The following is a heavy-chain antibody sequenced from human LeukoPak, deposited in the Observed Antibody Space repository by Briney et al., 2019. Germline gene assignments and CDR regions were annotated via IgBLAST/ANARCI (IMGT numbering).Heavy chain of an antibody. CDR1: GYTRTELS. D-gene: IGHD3-10*01. J-gene: IGHJ4*02. Sequence: GASVKVSCKFSGYTRTELSMHWVRQAPGKGREGMGGFDPEDGETSYAQKFQGRVTMTEDTSTDTAYMELSSLRSADTAVYSSATLPFYGSARYYTLPFDYWGQGPLVPVSS. CDR3: ATLPFYGSARYYTLPFDY. CDR2: FDPEDGET. V-gene: IGHV1-24*01.